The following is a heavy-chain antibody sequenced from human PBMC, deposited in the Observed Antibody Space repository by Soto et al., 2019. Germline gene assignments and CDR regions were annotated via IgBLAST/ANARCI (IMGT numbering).Heavy chain of an antibody. D-gene: IGHD3-9*01. J-gene: IGHJ4*02. Sequence: PSETLSLTCTVSGGSISSGGYYWSWIRQHPGKGLEWIGYIYYSGSTYYNPSLKSRVTISVDTSKNQFSLKLSSVTAADTAVYYCARQVVLDILTGYYEPIYYFDYWGQGTLVTVSS. CDR1: GGSISSGGYY. V-gene: IGHV4-31*03. CDR3: ARQVVLDILTGYYEPIYYFDY. CDR2: IYYSGST.